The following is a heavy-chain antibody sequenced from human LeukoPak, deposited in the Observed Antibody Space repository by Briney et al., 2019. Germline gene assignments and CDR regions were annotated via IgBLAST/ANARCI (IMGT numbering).Heavy chain of an antibody. CDR1: GFTFSDYY. D-gene: IGHD3-9*01. CDR3: ARTRYFDWGIDY. CDR2: ISRSGSYT. J-gene: IGHJ4*02. V-gene: IGHV3-11*03. Sequence: GGSLRPSCAASGFTFSDYYISWIRQAPGEGLEWVSYISRSGSYTNYADSVKGRFTISRDNAKNSLYLQMNSLRAADTAVYYCARTRYFDWGIDYWGQGILVTVSS.